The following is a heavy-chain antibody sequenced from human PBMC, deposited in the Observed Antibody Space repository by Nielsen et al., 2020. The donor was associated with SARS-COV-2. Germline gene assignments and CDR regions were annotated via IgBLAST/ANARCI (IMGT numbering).Heavy chain of an antibody. Sequence: SETLSLTCTVSGGSISSYYWSWIRQPPGKGLEWIGYIYYSGSTNYNPSLKSRVTISVDTSKNQFSLKLSSVTAADTAVYYCARAPRSYDFWSGYYRGWYFDYWGQGTLVTVSS. V-gene: IGHV4-59*08. D-gene: IGHD3-3*01. CDR1: GGSISSYY. J-gene: IGHJ4*02. CDR2: IYYSGST. CDR3: ARAPRSYDFWSGYYRGWYFDY.